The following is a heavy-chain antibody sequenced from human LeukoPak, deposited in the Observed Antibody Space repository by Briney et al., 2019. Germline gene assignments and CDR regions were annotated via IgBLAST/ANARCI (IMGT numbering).Heavy chain of an antibody. J-gene: IGHJ5*02. CDR3: ARTGYSSTWFPWGFDP. Sequence: SQTLSLTCAISGDSVSSNSAAWNWIRQSPSRGLEWLGRTYYRSKWYNDYAVSVESRITINPDTSKNQFSLQLNSVTPEDTAVYYCARTGYSSTWFPWGFDPWGQGTLVTVSS. CDR1: GDSVSSNSAA. V-gene: IGHV6-1*01. D-gene: IGHD6-13*01. CDR2: TYYRSKWYN.